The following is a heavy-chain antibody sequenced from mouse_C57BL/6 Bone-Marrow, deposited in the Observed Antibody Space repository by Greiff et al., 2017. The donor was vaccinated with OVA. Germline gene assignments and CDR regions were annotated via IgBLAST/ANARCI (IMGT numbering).Heavy chain of an antibody. J-gene: IGHJ2*01. CDR3: TSTTVVPYYFDY. CDR2: IDPEDGDT. D-gene: IGHD1-1*01. V-gene: IGHV14-1*01. CDR1: GFNITDYY. Sequence: EVQLQQSGAELVRPGASVKLSCTASGFNITDYYMHWVKQRPEQGLEWIGRIDPEDGDTEYAPKFQGKATMTADTSSNTAYLQLSSLTSEDTAVYYCTSTTVVPYYFDYWGQGTTLTVSS.